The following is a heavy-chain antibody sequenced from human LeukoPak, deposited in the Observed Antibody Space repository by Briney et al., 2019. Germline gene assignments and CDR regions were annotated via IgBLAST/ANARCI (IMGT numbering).Heavy chain of an antibody. V-gene: IGHV4-31*03. D-gene: IGHD2-15*01. CDR1: GGSISSGGYY. Sequence: SETLSLTCTVSGGSISSGGYYWSWIRQHPGKGLEWFGYIYYSGSTYYNPSLKSRVTISVDTSKNQFSLKLSSVTAADTAVYYCARVGDIERWFDPWGQGTLVTVSS. J-gene: IGHJ5*02. CDR3: ARVGDIERWFDP. CDR2: IYYSGST.